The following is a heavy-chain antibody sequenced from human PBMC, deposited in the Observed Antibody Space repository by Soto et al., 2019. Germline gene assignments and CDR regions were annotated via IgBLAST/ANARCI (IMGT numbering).Heavy chain of an antibody. CDR2: LSFDGSNK. CDR3: SSSCSFDS. CDR1: RFSFSNFG. D-gene: IGHD2-2*01. V-gene: IGHV3-30*03. J-gene: IGHJ5*01. Sequence: QEQLVESGGGVVQPGMSLRLSCVASRFSFSNFGMHWVRQAPGKGLEWVAALSFDGSNKNYADGVRGRFTISRDNSKNTLYLHMNSLRSDCAKVGCSSSSCSFDSWGQGTLVTV.